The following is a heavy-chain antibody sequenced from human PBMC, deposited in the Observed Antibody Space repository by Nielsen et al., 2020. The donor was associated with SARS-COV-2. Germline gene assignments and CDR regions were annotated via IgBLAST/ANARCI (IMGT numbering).Heavy chain of an antibody. V-gene: IGHV3-48*01. Sequence: GGSLRLSCVASGFSFNTYSMNWVRQAPGKGLEWVSYISGGSATIYYADSVKGRFTISRDNVKNSLYLQLSSLSAEDTAVYYCARLRPYFHYQMDVWAQGTTVTVS. D-gene: IGHD2/OR15-2a*01. CDR3: ARLRPYFHYQMDV. CDR2: ISGGSATI. J-gene: IGHJ6*02. CDR1: GFSFNTYS.